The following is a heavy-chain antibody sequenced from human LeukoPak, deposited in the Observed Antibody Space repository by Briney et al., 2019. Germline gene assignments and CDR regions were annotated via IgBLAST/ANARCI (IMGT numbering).Heavy chain of an antibody. D-gene: IGHD2-2*01. J-gene: IGHJ6*03. CDR1: GGTFSSYA. Sequence: GAPVKVSCKASGGTFSSYAISWVRQAPGQGLEWMGEIIPIFGTANFAQKFQGRVTITADKSTNTAYMELSSLRSEDTAVYYCARVGRYRRTAASNAEIDDYYYMDVWGKGTTVTVSS. CDR2: IIPIFGTA. V-gene: IGHV1-69*06. CDR3: ARVGRYRRTAASNAEIDDYYYMDV.